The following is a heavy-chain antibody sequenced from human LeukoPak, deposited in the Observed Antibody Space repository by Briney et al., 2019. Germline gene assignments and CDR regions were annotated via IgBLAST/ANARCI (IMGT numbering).Heavy chain of an antibody. CDR2: ISGTTSGT. D-gene: IGHD1-14*01. CDR3: AKVRTYFYHGLDV. Sequence: GGSLRLSCAASGFTFGTCAMSWVRQAPGKGLEWVSGISGTTSGTYYADSVKGRFTISRDNSKNTLFLQVNSLRAEDTAVYYCAKVRTYFYHGLDVWGQGTTVTVSS. J-gene: IGHJ6*02. CDR1: GFTFGTCA. V-gene: IGHV3-23*01.